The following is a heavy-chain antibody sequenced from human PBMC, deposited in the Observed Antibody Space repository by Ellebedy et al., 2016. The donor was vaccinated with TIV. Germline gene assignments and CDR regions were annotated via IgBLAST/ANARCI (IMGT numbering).Heavy chain of an antibody. Sequence: GSLRLSCTVSGGSISSRSYYWGWIRQPPGTGLEWIGSIYFSGSTYYNLSLKSRVTISLDTSKNQLSLRLRSVTAADTALFYCARTPPDRSDAFDIWGQGTMVTVSS. V-gene: IGHV4-39*07. CDR1: GGSISSRSYY. D-gene: IGHD1-14*01. CDR3: ARTPPDRSDAFDI. J-gene: IGHJ3*02. CDR2: IYFSGST.